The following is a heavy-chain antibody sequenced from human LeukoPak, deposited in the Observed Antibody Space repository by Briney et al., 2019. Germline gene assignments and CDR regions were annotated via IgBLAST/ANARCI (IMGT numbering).Heavy chain of an antibody. CDR2: IRYDGSNK. CDR3: AKFDFWSGYYEWFDP. J-gene: IGHJ5*02. D-gene: IGHD3-3*01. V-gene: IGHV3-30*02. Sequence: GGSLRLPCAASGFTFSSYGMHWVRQAPGKGLEWVAFIRYDGSNKYYADSVKGRFTISRDNSKNTLYLQMNSPRAEDTAVYYCAKFDFWSGYYEWFDPWGQGTLVTVSS. CDR1: GFTFSSYG.